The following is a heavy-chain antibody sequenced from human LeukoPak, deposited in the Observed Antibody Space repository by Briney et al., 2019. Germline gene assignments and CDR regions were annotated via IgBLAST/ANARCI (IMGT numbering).Heavy chain of an antibody. D-gene: IGHD2-15*01. V-gene: IGHV3-21*01. J-gene: IGHJ4*02. CDR2: ISSSSSYI. CDR3: ARDKLGYCSGGSCYRGRPFDY. Sequence: PGGSLRLSCAASGFTFSSYSMNWVRQAPGKGLEWVSSISSSSSYIHYADSVKGRFTISRDNAKNSLYLQMNSLRAEDTAVYYCARDKLGYCSGGSCYRGRPFDYWGQGTLVTVSS. CDR1: GFTFSSYS.